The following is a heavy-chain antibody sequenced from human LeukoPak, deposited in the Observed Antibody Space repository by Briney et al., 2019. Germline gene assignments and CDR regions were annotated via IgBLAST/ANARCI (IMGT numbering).Heavy chain of an antibody. V-gene: IGHV4-61*02. D-gene: IGHD4-23*01. Sequence: PSETLSLTCTVSGGSVSSGSYYWSWLGQPAGKGLEGIGRIYTSGTTNYNPSLKRLVTISVDTSKNHFSLQLSSVTAADRALYYCATEDGGTHSTDHWGQGILVTVSS. CDR1: GGSVSSGSYY. CDR3: ATEDGGTHSTDH. J-gene: IGHJ4*02. CDR2: IYTSGTT.